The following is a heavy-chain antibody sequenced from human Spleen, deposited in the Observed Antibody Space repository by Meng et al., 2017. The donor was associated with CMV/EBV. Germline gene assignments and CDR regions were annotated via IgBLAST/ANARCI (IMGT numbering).Heavy chain of an antibody. J-gene: IGHJ4*02. V-gene: IGHV4-61*01. CDR2: IYYSGST. Sequence: SETLSLTCTVSGGSVSSGSYYWSWIRQPPGKGLEWIGYIYYSGSTNYNPFLKSRVTISIDTSKNQFSLKLSSVTAADTAVYYCAREWGQHLDYWGQGTLVTVSS. CDR3: AREWGQHLDY. CDR1: GGSVSSGSYY. D-gene: IGHD3-16*01.